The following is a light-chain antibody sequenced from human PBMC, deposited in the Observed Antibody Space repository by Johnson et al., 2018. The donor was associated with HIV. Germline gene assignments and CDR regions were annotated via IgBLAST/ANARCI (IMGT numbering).Light chain of an antibody. V-gene: IGLV1-51*01. CDR3: GTWDSSLSAGV. CDR1: SSNIGNNY. CDR2: DNN. Sequence: VLTQPPSVSAAPGQKVTISCSGSSSNIGNNYVSWYQQLPGTAPKLLIYDNNKRPSGIPDRFSGSKSGTSATLGITGLQTGDEADYYCGTWDSSLSAGVFGTGTKVTVL. J-gene: IGLJ1*01.